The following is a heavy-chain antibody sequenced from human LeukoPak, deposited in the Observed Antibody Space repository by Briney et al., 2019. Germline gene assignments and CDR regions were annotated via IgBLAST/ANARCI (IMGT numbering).Heavy chain of an antibody. D-gene: IGHD1-26*01. CDR1: GFTFSSYS. CDR3: VREGYFVFDF. J-gene: IGHJ4*02. V-gene: IGHV3-48*04. Sequence: GGSLRLSCAASGFTFSSYSMNWVRQAPGKGLEWVSYISSASGSIYYADSVKGRFTISRDNAKNSLFLQMNSLRVEDTAVYYCVREGYFVFDFWGQGALVTVSS. CDR2: ISSASGSI.